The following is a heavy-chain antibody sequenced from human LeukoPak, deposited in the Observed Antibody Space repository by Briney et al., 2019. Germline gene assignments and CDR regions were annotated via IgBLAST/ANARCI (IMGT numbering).Heavy chain of an antibody. CDR1: GGSISSYY. D-gene: IGHD3-22*01. V-gene: IGHV4-4*07. CDR2: IYTSGNT. CDR3: ASVAGVGGYYGTYY. J-gene: IGHJ4*02. Sequence: SETLSLTCTVSGGSISSYYWSWIRQPAGKGLEWIGRIYTSGNTYYNPSLESRVTISVDTSKNQFSLKLSSVTAADTAVYYCASVAGVGGYYGTYYWGQGTLVTVSS.